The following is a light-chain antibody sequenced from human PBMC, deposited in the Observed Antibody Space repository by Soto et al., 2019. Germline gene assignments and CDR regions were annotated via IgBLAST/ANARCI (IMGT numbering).Light chain of an antibody. Sequence: SYELTQPPSVSVAPGKTARITCGGNNIGSKSVHWYQQQPGQAPVLVIYYDSDRPSGIPERISGSNSGNTATLTISRVEAGDEADYYCQVWDSTADHAGVVFGGGTKLTVL. CDR1: NIGSKS. CDR2: YDS. J-gene: IGLJ2*01. V-gene: IGLV3-21*04. CDR3: QVWDSTADHAGVV.